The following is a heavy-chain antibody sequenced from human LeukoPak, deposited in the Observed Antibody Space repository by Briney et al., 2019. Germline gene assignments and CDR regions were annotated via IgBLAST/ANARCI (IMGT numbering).Heavy chain of an antibody. V-gene: IGHV3-20*04. CDR3: VRDNTFYDTSGYYSGVYYFDS. Sequence: GGSLRLSCAASGFNFEDYGMSWVRQVPGKGLEWVSGINWNGAGTGYGDSVKGRFTISRDNAKTSLYLQMNSLRAEDTALYYCVRDNTFYDTSGYYSGVYYFDSWGQGTLVTVSS. CDR1: GFNFEDYG. D-gene: IGHD3-22*01. CDR2: INWNGAGT. J-gene: IGHJ4*02.